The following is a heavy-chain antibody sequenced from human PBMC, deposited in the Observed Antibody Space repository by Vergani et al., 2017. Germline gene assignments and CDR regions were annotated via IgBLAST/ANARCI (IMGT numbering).Heavy chain of an antibody. D-gene: IGHD4-17*01. V-gene: IGHV3-48*01. CDR3: AKDWRLGGDYGGIDY. J-gene: IGHJ4*02. CDR2: ISSSSSTI. CDR1: GFTFSSYS. Sequence: EVQLVESGGGLVQPGGSLRLSCAASGFTFSSYSMNWVRQAPGKGLEWVSYISSSSSTIYYADSVKGRFTISRDNSKNTLYLQMNSLRAEDTAVYYCAKDWRLGGDYGGIDYWGQGTLVTVSS.